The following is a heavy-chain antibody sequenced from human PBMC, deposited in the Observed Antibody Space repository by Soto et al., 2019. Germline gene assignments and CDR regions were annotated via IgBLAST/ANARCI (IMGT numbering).Heavy chain of an antibody. V-gene: IGHV3-30*18. CDR3: AKDGTTRERWLQPVFYFDY. Sequence: GGSLRLSCAASGFTFSSYGMHWVRQAPGKGLEWVAVISYDGSNKYYADSVKGRFTISRDNSKNTLYLQMKSLRAEDTAVYYCAKDGTTRERWLQPVFYFDYWGQGTLVTVSS. J-gene: IGHJ4*02. CDR2: ISYDGSNK. D-gene: IGHD5-12*01. CDR1: GFTFSSYG.